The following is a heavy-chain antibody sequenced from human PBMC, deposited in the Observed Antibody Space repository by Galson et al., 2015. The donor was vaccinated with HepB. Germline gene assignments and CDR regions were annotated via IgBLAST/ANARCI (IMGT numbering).Heavy chain of an antibody. D-gene: IGHD3-22*01. CDR3: AKDRDSSGYLGLDY. V-gene: IGHV3-33*06. Sequence: SLRLSCAASGFTFSSYGMHWVRQAPGKGLEWVAVLWYDGSNKYYADSVKGRFTISRDNSKNTLYLEMNSLRGEDTAVYYCAKDRDSSGYLGLDYWGQGTLVTVSS. J-gene: IGHJ4*02. CDR2: LWYDGSNK. CDR1: GFTFSSYG.